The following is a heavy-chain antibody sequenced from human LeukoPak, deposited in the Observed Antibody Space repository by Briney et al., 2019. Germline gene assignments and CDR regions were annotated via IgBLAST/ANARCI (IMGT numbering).Heavy chain of an antibody. J-gene: IGHJ6*02. CDR3: ARVPLYITMVGFYYYGRDV. D-gene: IGHD3-10*01. Sequence: GGSLRLSCAASGFTFSSYAMSWVRQAPGKGLEWVAVISYDGSNKYYADSVKGRFTISRDNSKNTLYLQMNSLRAEDTAGYYCARVPLYITMVGFYYYGRDVGGQGPPVTVPS. CDR2: ISYDGSNK. V-gene: IGHV3-30-3*01. CDR1: GFTFSSYA.